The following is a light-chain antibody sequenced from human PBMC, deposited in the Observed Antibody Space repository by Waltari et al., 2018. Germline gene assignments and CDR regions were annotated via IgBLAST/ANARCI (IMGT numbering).Light chain of an antibody. CDR2: EVS. CDR3: SSYTSSSTLV. Sequence: QSALTQPASVSGSPGQSITISCTGTSSAFGGYNSVSWYQQHQGKAPKLMIYEVSKRPSWVSNRFSGSKSGNTASLTISGLQAEDEADYYCSSYTSSSTLVFGGGTKLTVL. CDR1: SSAFGGYNS. V-gene: IGLV2-14*01. J-gene: IGLJ2*01.